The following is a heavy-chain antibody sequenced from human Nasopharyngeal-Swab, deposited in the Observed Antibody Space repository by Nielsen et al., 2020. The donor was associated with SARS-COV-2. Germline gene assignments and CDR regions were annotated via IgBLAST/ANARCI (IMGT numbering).Heavy chain of an antibody. D-gene: IGHD3-10*01. J-gene: IGHJ2*01. CDR1: GGSISSSSSY. Sequence: SETLSLTCSVSGGSISSSSSYWSWIRQPPGKGLEWIGYIYYSGSTYYNPSLKSRVTISVDTSKNQFSLKLTSVTAADTAVYYCARIPRVWFGEKGYFDLWGRGTLVTVSS. V-gene: IGHV4-30-4*01. CDR3: ARIPRVWFGEKGYFDL. CDR2: IYYSGST.